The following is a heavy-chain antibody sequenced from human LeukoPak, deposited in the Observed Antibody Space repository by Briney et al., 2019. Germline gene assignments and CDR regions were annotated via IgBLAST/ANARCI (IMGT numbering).Heavy chain of an antibody. CDR1: GYTFTSYG. D-gene: IGHD3-16*02. CDR3: ARALRLGELSRTPQSY. Sequence: ASVKVSCKAFGYTFTSYGISWVRQAPGQGLEWMGWISAYNGNTNYAQKLQGRVTMTTDTSTSTAYMELRSLRSDDTAVYYCARALRLGELSRTPQSYWGQGTLVTVSS. CDR2: ISAYNGNT. J-gene: IGHJ4*02. V-gene: IGHV1-18*01.